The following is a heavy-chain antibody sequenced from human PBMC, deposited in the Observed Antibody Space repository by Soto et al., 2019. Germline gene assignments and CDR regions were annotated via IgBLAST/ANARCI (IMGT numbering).Heavy chain of an antibody. CDR2: IYWDDDK. CDR3: AHRRIAVAGTVVAFDI. CDR1: GFSLSTSGVG. Sequence: QITLKESGPTLEKPTQTLTLTCTFSGFSLSTSGVGVGWIRQPPGRALEWLALIYWDDDKRYSPSLKSRLTITKDTSKNQVVLTMTNMDPVDTATYYCAHRRIAVAGTVVAFDIWGQGTMVTVSS. D-gene: IGHD6-19*01. V-gene: IGHV2-5*02. J-gene: IGHJ3*02.